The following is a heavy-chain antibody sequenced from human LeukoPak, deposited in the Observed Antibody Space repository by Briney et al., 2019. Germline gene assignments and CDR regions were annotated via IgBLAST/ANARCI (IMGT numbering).Heavy chain of an antibody. Sequence: GASVKVSCKASGYTFTSYYMRWVRQAPGQGLEWMGIINPSGGSTSYAQKFQGRVTMTRDTSTSTVYMELSSLRAEDTAVYYCARDVKYRGWWFDPWGQGTLVTVSS. J-gene: IGHJ5*02. CDR3: ARDVKYRGWWFDP. D-gene: IGHD2-2*01. V-gene: IGHV1-46*01. CDR1: GYTFTSYY. CDR2: INPSGGST.